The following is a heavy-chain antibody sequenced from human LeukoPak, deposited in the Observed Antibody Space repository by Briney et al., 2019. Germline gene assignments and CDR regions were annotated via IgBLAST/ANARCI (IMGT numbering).Heavy chain of an antibody. Sequence: GSLRLSCAASGFTFSNYAMSWVRQAPGKGLEWASAISGSGGSTYTADSVRGRFTISRDNSKNMLYLQVNSLRAEDTAVYYCAKDDLYDSSGYYEYWGQGTLVTVSS. CDR2: ISGSGGST. CDR1: GFTFSNYA. V-gene: IGHV3-23*01. J-gene: IGHJ4*02. CDR3: AKDDLYDSSGYYEY. D-gene: IGHD3-22*01.